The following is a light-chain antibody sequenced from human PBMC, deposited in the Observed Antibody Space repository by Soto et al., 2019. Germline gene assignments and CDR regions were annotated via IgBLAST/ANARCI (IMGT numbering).Light chain of an antibody. V-gene: IGKV3-15*01. CDR1: QGGRSD. CDR2: GAS. J-gene: IGKJ1*01. Sequence: EIVFTQSPGTLYLSQGVRATLSCRSSQGGRSDYLAWDQQKPGQAPTLLIYGASTRATSIPARFSGSGSGTDFTLTISSLQSEDFAVDYCQQYDKWPTWTFGQGTKVDIK. CDR3: QQYDKWPTWT.